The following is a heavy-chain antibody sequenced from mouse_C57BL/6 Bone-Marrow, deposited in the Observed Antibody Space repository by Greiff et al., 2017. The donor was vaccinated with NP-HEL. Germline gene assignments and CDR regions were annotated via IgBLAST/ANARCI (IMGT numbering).Heavy chain of an antibody. D-gene: IGHD2-3*01. CDR1: GYTFTDYE. V-gene: IGHV1-15*01. CDR2: IDPETGGT. CDR3: TRRWLLDWFAY. J-gene: IGHJ3*01. Sequence: VQRVESGAELVRPGASVTLSCKASGYTFTDYEMHWVKQTPVHGLEWIGAIDPETGGTAYNQKFKGKAILTADKSSSTAYMELRSLTSEDSAVYYCTRRWLLDWFAYWGQGTLVTVSA.